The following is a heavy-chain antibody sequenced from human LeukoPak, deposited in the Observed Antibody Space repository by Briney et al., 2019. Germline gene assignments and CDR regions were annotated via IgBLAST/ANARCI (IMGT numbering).Heavy chain of an antibody. V-gene: IGHV1-46*01. CDR3: ARKHLMGRDGYNRYAFDI. CDR2: INPSGGST. J-gene: IGHJ3*02. CDR1: GYTFTSYY. D-gene: IGHD5-24*01. Sequence: ASVKVSCKASGYTFTSYYMHWVRQAPGQGLELMGIINPSGGSTSYAQKFQGRVTMTRDTSTCTVYMELSSLRSEDTAVYYCARKHLMGRDGYNRYAFDIWGQGTMVTVSS.